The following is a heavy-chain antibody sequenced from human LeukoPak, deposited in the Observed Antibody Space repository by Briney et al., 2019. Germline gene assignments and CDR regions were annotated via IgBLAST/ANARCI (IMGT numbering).Heavy chain of an antibody. CDR3: AKVTLLWFGESNFDY. D-gene: IGHD3-10*01. Sequence: PGGSLRLSCAASGFTFSSYAMSWVRQAPGKGLEWVSAISGSGGSTYYADSVKGRFTISRDNSKNTLYLQMNSLRAEDTAVYYCAKVTLLWFGESNFDYWAREPWSPSPQ. V-gene: IGHV3-23*01. J-gene: IGHJ4*02. CDR2: ISGSGGST. CDR1: GFTFSSYA.